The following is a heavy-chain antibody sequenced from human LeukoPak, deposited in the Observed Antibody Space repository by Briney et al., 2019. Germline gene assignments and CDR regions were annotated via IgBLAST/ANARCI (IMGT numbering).Heavy chain of an antibody. D-gene: IGHD3-10*01. J-gene: IGHJ6*02. V-gene: IGHV1-2*02. CDR2: INPNSGGT. Sequence: ASVKVSCKASGYTFTGYYMHWVRQAPGQGLEWMGWINPNSGGTNYAQKFQGRVTMTRDTSISTAYMELSRLRSDDTAVYYCARGARRSGSYYKNYYYYGMDVWGQGTTVTVSS. CDR3: ARGARRSGSYYKNYYYYGMDV. CDR1: GYTFTGYY.